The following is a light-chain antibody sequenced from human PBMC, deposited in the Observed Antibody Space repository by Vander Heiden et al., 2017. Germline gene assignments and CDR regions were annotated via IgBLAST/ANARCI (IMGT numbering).Light chain of an antibody. Sequence: SYVLTQPPLVSVAPGQTARITCGGNNIGSKSVHWYQQKPGQAPVLVVHDDRKRPSGIPERFSGSNSGNTATLTISRVEAGDEADYYCQVWDSSSDHWVFGGGTKLTVL. CDR2: DDR. CDR1: NIGSKS. V-gene: IGLV3-21*02. J-gene: IGLJ3*02. CDR3: QVWDSSSDHWV.